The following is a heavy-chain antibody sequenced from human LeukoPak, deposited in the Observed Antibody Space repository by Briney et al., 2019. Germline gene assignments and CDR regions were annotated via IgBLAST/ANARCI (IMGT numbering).Heavy chain of an antibody. D-gene: IGHD2-2*01. CDR1: GFTFSSYG. J-gene: IGHJ6*02. V-gene: IGHV3-33*01. Sequence: GRSLRLSCAASGFTFSSYGMYWVRQAPGKGLEWVAVIWYDGSNKYYADSVKGRFTISRDNSKNTLYLQMNSLRAEDTAVYYCARDRGYCSSTSCQYSYGMDVWGQGTTVTVSS. CDR3: ARDRGYCSSTSCQYSYGMDV. CDR2: IWYDGSNK.